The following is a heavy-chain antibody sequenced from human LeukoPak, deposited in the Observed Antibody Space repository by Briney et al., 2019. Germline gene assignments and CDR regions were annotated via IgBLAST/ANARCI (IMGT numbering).Heavy chain of an antibody. CDR3: ARWGLVAPGTYYYSYMDV. CDR2: INAYNGDT. V-gene: IGHV1-18*01. CDR1: GYTFTNYG. J-gene: IGHJ6*03. D-gene: IGHD2-2*01. Sequence: ASVKVSCKASGYTFTNYGVSWVRQAPGQGLEWMGWINAYNGDTHYAQNLQGRLTMTTDTSTSMAFMELRSLRPDDTAVYFCARWGLVAPGTYYYSYMDVWGRGTTVTVSS.